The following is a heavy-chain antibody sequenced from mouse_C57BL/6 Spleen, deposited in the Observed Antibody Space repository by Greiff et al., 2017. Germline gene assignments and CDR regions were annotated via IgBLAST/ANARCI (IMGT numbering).Heavy chain of an antibody. CDR1: GYSITSGYY. V-gene: IGHV3-6*01. Sequence: EVKLVESGPGLVKPSQSLSLTCSVTGYSITSGYYWNWIRQFPGNKLEWMGYISYDGSNNYNPSLKNRISITRDTSKNQFFLKLNSVTTEDTATYYCAREVPSTVLPYAMDYWGQGTSVTVSS. J-gene: IGHJ4*01. D-gene: IGHD1-1*01. CDR2: ISYDGSN. CDR3: AREVPSTVLPYAMDY.